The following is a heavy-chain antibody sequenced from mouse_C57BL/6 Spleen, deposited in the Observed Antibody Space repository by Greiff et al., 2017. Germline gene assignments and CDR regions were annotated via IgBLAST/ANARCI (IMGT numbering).Heavy chain of an antibody. CDR2: ISNGGGST. V-gene: IGHV5-12*01. CDR1: GFTFSDYY. D-gene: IGHD1-1*01. CDR3: ARHFYYYGSSPGFDV. J-gene: IGHJ1*03. Sequence: EVKLMESGGGLVQPGGSLKLSCAASGFTFSDYYMYWVRQTPEKRLEWVAYISNGGGSTYYPDTVKGRFTISRDNAKNTLYLQMSRLKSEDTAMYYCARHFYYYGSSPGFDVWGTETTVTVSS.